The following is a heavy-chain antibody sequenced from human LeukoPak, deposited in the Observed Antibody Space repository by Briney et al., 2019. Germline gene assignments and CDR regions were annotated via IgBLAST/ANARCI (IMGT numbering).Heavy chain of an antibody. Sequence: PSETLSLTCTVSGGSISSYYWSWIRQPPGKGLEWIGYIYCSGSTNCNPSLKSRVTISVDTSKNQFSLKLSSVTAADTAVYYCARAADRRAYYDFWSGPPEVFEAFDIWGQGTMVTVSS. CDR3: ARAADRRAYYDFWSGPPEVFEAFDI. CDR1: GGSISSYY. CDR2: IYCSGST. V-gene: IGHV4-59*01. D-gene: IGHD3-3*01. J-gene: IGHJ3*02.